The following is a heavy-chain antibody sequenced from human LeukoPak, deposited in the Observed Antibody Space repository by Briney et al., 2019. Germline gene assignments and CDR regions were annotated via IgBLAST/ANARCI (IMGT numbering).Heavy chain of an antibody. J-gene: IGHJ5*02. Sequence: SETLSLTCTVSGGSISSYYWNWIRQPPGQGLGWMGYIYYSGSTNYNPSLKSRVTISVDTSKNQFSLKLSSMTAADTAVYYCARDGVIAAAGINWFDPWGQGTLVTVSS. CDR2: IYYSGST. V-gene: IGHV4-59*12. D-gene: IGHD6-13*01. CDR1: GGSISSYY. CDR3: ARDGVIAAAGINWFDP.